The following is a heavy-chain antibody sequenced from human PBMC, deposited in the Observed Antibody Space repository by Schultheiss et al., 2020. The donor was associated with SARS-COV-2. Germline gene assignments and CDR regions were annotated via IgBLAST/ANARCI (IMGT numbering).Heavy chain of an antibody. V-gene: IGHV4-59*08. J-gene: IGHJ4*02. D-gene: IGHD6-13*01. CDR3: ARRGWDSSSWYGY. CDR1: GGSFSGYY. Sequence: SETLSLTCAVYGGSFSGYYWSWIRQPPGKGLEWIGYIYYSGSTNYNPSLKSRVTISVDTSKNQFSLKLSSVTAADTAVYYCARRGWDSSSWYGYWGQGTLVTVSS. CDR2: IYYSGST.